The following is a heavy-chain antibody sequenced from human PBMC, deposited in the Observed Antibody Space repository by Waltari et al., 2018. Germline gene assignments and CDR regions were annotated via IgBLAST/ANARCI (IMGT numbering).Heavy chain of an antibody. CDR1: GFTFSDYW. J-gene: IGHJ4*02. D-gene: IGHD3-22*01. V-gene: IGHV3-74*01. CDR2: IDSDGSTT. CDR3: ASGYYYSVFDS. Sequence: EVQLVESGGGLVQPGGSLRLSCVAYGFTFSDYWIHWVRQAPGKGLMWVSRIDSDGSTTNYADSVKGRFTISRDNAKNTAYLQINSLRAEDTAVYYCASGYYYSVFDSWGQGTLVTVSS.